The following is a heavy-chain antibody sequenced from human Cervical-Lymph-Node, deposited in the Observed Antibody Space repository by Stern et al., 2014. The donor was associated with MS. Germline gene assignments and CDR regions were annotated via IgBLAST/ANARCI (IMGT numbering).Heavy chain of an antibody. CDR1: GYTFTDYY. CDR2: INPNNGGT. V-gene: IGHV1-2*04. Sequence: VQLEESGAEVKNPGASVKVSCKASGYTFTDYYMQWMRQAPGQGLEWMGWINPNNGGTKSAQKFQGWVTMTRDTSTSTAYMELSRLRSDDTAIYYCARASTTANNYYDGVDVWGQGTTVTVTS. D-gene: IGHD1-1*01. CDR3: ARASTTANNYYDGVDV. J-gene: IGHJ6*02.